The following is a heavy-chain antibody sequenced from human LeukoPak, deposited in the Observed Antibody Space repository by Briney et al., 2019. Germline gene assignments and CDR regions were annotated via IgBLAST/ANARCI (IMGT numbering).Heavy chain of an antibody. CDR2: ISSSSSYI. D-gene: IGHD1-26*01. CDR3: AKNLAVGAPRGGFDY. J-gene: IGHJ4*02. V-gene: IGHV3-21*04. CDR1: GFTFSSYS. Sequence: KSGGSLRLSCAASGFTFSSYSMNWVRQAPGKGLEWVSSISSSSSYIYYADSVKGRFTISRDNAKNSLYLQMNSLRAEDTAVYYCAKNLAVGAPRGGFDYWGQGTLVTVSS.